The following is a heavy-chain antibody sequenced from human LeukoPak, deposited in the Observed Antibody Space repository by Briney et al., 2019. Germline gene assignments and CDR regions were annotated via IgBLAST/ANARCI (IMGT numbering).Heavy chain of an antibody. D-gene: IGHD2-15*01. Sequence: SETLSLTCTVSGGSISNYFWSWIRQPPGKGLEWIGYIYYSGSTNYNPSLKSRVTISLDTSKNQFSLILTSVTAADTAVYYCATYCSGGSCYPGTPLGAFDIWGQGTMVTVSS. CDR3: ATYCSGGSCYPGTPLGAFDI. CDR1: GGSISNYF. V-gene: IGHV4-59*08. J-gene: IGHJ3*02. CDR2: IYYSGST.